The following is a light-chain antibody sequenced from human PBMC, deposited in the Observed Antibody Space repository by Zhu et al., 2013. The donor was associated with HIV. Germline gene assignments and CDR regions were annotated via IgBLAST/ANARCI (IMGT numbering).Light chain of an antibody. J-gene: IGKJ1*01. CDR1: QSVSTD. CDR3: QQYNNWPRT. Sequence: EIVLTQSPGTLSLSPGERATLSCRASQSVSTDLAWYQHRPGQPPRLLIFAASARATGVSARFSGSGSGTEFSLTISSLQSEDFAVYYCQQYNNWPRTFGQGTKVEIK. V-gene: IGKV3-15*01. CDR2: AAS.